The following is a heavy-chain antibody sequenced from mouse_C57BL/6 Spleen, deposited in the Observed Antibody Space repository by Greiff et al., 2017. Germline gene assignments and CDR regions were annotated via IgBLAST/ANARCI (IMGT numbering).Heavy chain of an antibody. D-gene: IGHD2-4*01. CDR3: TSDYDYDDAMDY. J-gene: IGHJ4*01. Sequence: QSGGGLVQPGGSMKLSCAASGFTFSDAWMDWVRQSPEKGLEWVAEIRNKANNHATYYAESVKGRFTISRDDSKSSVYLQMNSLRAEDTVIYYCTSDYDYDDAMDYRGQGTSVTVSS. CDR1: GFTFSDAW. CDR2: IRNKANNHAT. V-gene: IGHV6-6*01.